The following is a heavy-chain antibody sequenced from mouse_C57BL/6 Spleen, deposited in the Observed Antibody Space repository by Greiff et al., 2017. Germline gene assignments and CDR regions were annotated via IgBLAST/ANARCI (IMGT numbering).Heavy chain of an antibody. Sequence: EVQRLESGPELVKPGASVKISCKASGYSFTDYNMNWVKQSNGKSLEWIGVINPYNGTTSYNQKFKGKATVTVDQSSSTAYMKLNSLTSDDSACYYCARDLAGTEFDYWGQGTTLTVSS. D-gene: IGHD4-1*01. J-gene: IGHJ2*01. CDR2: INPYNGTT. V-gene: IGHV1-39*01. CDR1: GYSFTDYN. CDR3: ARDLAGTEFDY.